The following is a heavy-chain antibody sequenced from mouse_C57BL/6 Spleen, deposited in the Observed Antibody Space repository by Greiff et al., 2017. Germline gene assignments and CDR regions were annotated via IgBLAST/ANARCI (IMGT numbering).Heavy chain of an antibody. CDR3: ARYDYYGSSSFDY. CDR1: GYTFTNYW. D-gene: IGHD1-1*01. Sequence: VKLQESGAELVRPGTSVKMSCKASGYTFTNYWIGWAKQRPGHGLEWIGDIYPGGGYTNYNEKFKGKATLTADKSSSTAYMQFSSLTSEDSAIYYCARYDYYGSSSFDYWGQGTTLTVSS. V-gene: IGHV1-63*01. CDR2: IYPGGGYT. J-gene: IGHJ2*01.